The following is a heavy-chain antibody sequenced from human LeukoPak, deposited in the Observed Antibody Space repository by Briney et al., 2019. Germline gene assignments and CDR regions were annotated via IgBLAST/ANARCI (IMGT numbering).Heavy chain of an antibody. V-gene: IGHV3-48*03. CDR1: GFTFSSYE. CDR3: ARGFRNGPFDC. D-gene: IGHD3-10*01. Sequence: GGSLRLPCAALGFTFSSYEMNWVRQAPGKGLEWVSYISSSGDTRTYADSVKGRFTISRDNAKNSHFLQMNSLRVEDTALYYCARGFRNGPFDCRGQGTLVTVSS. CDR2: ISSSGDTR. J-gene: IGHJ4*02.